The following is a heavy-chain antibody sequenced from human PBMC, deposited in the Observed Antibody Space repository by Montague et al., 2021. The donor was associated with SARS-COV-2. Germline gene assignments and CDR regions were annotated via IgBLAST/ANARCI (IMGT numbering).Heavy chain of an antibody. J-gene: IGHJ6*02. D-gene: IGHD3-9*01. CDR3: ATSLSGGYYDILTGYYSGYYYGMDV. V-gene: IGHV4-61*01. CDR2: IYYSGXT. Sequence: SETLSLTCTVSGGSVSSGSYYWSWIRQPPGKGLEWIGYIYYSGXTXYXXXXKXRVTISVDTSKNQFSLKLSSVTAADTAVYYCATSLSGGYYDILTGYYSGYYYGMDVWGQGTMVTVSS. CDR1: GGSVSSGSYY.